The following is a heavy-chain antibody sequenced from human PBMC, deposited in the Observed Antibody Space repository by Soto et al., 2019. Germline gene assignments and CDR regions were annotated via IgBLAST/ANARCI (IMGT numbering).Heavy chain of an antibody. CDR1: GFKFSNYA. CDR3: AKDRRAAGNSAFYFDF. J-gene: IGHJ4*02. Sequence: PGGSLRLSCAASGFKFSNYAMSWVRQAPGKGLEWVSLISATGGGTYYADSVKGRFTISRDNSHNTLYLQVHSLTAEDTAVYYCAKDRRAAGNSAFYFDFWGQGA. D-gene: IGHD6-25*01. CDR2: ISATGGGT. V-gene: IGHV3-23*01.